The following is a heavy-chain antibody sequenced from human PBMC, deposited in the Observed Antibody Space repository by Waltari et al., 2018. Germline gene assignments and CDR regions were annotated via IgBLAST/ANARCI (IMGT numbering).Heavy chain of an antibody. J-gene: IGHJ4*02. Sequence: EVQLLESGGGLVQPGGSLRLSCAASGFTFSSYAMSWVRQAPGKGLEWVAVISGSGGSTYYADSVKGRFTISRDNSKNTLYLQMNSLRAEDTAVYYCAKDEGWESRHYYFDYWGQGTLVTVSS. V-gene: IGHV3-23*01. D-gene: IGHD1-26*01. CDR1: GFTFSSYA. CDR3: AKDEGWESRHYYFDY. CDR2: ISGSGGST.